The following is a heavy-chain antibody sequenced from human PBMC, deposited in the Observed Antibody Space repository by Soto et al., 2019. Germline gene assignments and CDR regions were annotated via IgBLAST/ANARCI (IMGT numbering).Heavy chain of an antibody. J-gene: IGHJ4*02. CDR1: GFTFSNYW. D-gene: IGHD2-15*01. CDR2: INSDGSST. Sequence: WGSLRLSCAASGFTFSNYWMHWVRQAPGKGLVWVSRINSDGSSTNYADSVKGRFTISRDNAKNTLYLQMNSLRAEDTAVYYCASVRVVEAATNFDSWGQGTLVTVSS. V-gene: IGHV3-74*01. CDR3: ASVRVVEAATNFDS.